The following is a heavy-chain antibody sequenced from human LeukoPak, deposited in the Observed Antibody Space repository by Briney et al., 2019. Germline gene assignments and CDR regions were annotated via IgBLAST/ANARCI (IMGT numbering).Heavy chain of an antibody. CDR2: ISSSSSTI. Sequence: GGSLRLSCAASGFTFSSYSMNWVRQAPGKGLEWVSYISSSSSTIYYADSVKGRFTISRDNAKNSLYLQMDSLRAEDTAVYYCARPDYGDYVGIDYWGQGTLVTVSS. D-gene: IGHD4-17*01. CDR1: GFTFSSYS. CDR3: ARPDYGDYVGIDY. V-gene: IGHV3-48*04. J-gene: IGHJ4*02.